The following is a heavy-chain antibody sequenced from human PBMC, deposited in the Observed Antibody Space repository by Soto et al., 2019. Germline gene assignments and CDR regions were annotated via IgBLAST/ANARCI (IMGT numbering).Heavy chain of an antibody. Sequence: EVQLVESGGGLVQPGGSLRLSCAASGFTFSSYSMNWVRQAPGKGLEWVSYISSSSSTIYYADSVKGRFTISRDNAKNSLYLQMNRLRAEDTAVYYCAIEADYVNWFDPWGQGTLVTVSS. CDR3: AIEADYVNWFDP. D-gene: IGHD4-17*01. J-gene: IGHJ5*02. CDR1: GFTFSSYS. V-gene: IGHV3-48*01. CDR2: ISSSSSTI.